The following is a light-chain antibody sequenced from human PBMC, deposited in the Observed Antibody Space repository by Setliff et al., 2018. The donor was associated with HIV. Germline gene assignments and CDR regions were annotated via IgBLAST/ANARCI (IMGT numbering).Light chain of an antibody. CDR1: SSDVGGYNY. CDR3: SSYTSSSPRV. J-gene: IGLJ1*01. CDR2: DVN. V-gene: IGLV2-14*03. Sequence: QSALAQPASVSGSPGQSITISCTGTSSDVGGYNYVSWYQQHPGKAPKLMIYDVNNRPSGVSYRFFGSKSGNTASLTISGLQAEDEADYYCSSYTSSSPRVFGTGTKVTVL.